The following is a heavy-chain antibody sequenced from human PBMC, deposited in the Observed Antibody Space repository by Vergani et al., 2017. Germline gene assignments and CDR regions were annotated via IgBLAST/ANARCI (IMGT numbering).Heavy chain of an antibody. CDR3: ARELKSGYGDY. J-gene: IGHJ4*02. D-gene: IGHD5-12*01. V-gene: IGHV3-33*01. CDR1: GFTFSDFG. CDR2: VYSDGNNK. Sequence: QVQLVESGGGVVQPGRSLRLSCAASGFTFSDFGIHWVRQAPGKGLEWVAVVYSDGNNKYYADSVKGRFTTSRDNSKNTAILQMNSLRADDTAVYYCARELKSGYGDYWGQGTLVTVSS.